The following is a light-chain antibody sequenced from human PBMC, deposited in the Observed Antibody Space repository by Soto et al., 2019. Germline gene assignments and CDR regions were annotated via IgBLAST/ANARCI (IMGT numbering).Light chain of an antibody. Sequence: EIVLTQSPGTLSLSPGERATLSCRASQTFSSIYLAWYQQKPGQAPRLLIYGASSRATGIPDRFSGSGSGTEFTLTISSLQSEDFAVYYCQQYNNWPPGRTFGQGTKVDI. CDR1: QTFSSIY. CDR2: GAS. CDR3: QQYNNWPPGRT. V-gene: IGKV3-20*01. J-gene: IGKJ1*01.